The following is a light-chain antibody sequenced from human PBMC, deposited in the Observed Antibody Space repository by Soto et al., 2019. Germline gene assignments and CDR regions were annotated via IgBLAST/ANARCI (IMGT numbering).Light chain of an antibody. CDR3: SSSAGTNAV. J-gene: IGLJ3*02. CDR1: SGDVGGYNY. CDR2: EVT. V-gene: IGLV2-8*01. Sequence: QSALTQPPSASGSPGQSVTISCTGTSGDVGGYNYVSWYQQHPGKAPKLMIYEVTKRPSGVPDRFFGSKSGNTASLTVSGLQAEDEADYYCSSSAGTNAVFGGGTKLTVL.